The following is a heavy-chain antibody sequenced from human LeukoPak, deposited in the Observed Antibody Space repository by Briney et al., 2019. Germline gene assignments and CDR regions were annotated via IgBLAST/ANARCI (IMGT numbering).Heavy chain of an antibody. V-gene: IGHV4-30-4*01. J-gene: IGHJ3*02. D-gene: IGHD4-23*01. CDR3: ARAGDYGGNLRGDAFDI. CDR2: IYYSGST. CDR1: GGSISSGNYY. Sequence: SETLSLTCTVSGGSISSGNYYWSWIRQPPGKGLEWIGYIYYSGSTYYNPSLESRVTISVDTSKNQFSLKLSSVTAADTAVYYCARAGDYGGNLRGDAFDIWGQGTMVTVSS.